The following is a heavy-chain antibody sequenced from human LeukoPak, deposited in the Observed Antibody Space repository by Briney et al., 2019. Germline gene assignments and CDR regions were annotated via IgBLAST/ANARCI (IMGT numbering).Heavy chain of an antibody. CDR1: GFTFDDYA. J-gene: IGHJ4*02. CDR3: AREKEVGFGETNGY. D-gene: IGHD1-26*01. Sequence: GGSLRLSCAASGFTFDDYAMHWVRQAPGKGLEWVSIINEHGSGTYYADSVKGRFTISRDNSKNTLYLQMNSLRVEDTAIYYCAREKEVGFGETNGYWGQGTLVSVSS. CDR2: INEHGSGT. V-gene: IGHV3-23*01.